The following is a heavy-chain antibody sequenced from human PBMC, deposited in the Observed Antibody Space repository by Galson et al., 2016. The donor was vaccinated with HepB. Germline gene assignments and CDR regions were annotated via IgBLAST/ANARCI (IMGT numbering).Heavy chain of an antibody. CDR1: GYTFTGYY. D-gene: IGHD1-26*01. CDR2: INPKIGGT. V-gene: IGHV1-2*02. CDR3: ARSVGYDYGMDV. J-gene: IGHJ6*02. Sequence: SVKVSCKASGYTFTGYYIHYVRQAPGQGLEWMAWINPKIGGTKYAQKFQGRVTMTRDTSISTADMELSRLRSDDTAVYYCARSVGYDYGMDVWGQGTTVTVSS.